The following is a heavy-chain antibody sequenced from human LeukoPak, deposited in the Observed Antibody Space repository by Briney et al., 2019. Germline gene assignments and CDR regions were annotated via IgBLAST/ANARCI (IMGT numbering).Heavy chain of an antibody. CDR3: AKSCNSGNCYYNY. D-gene: IGHD2/OR15-2a*01. CDR1: GFTFSSYW. CDR2: ISGSGSST. J-gene: IGHJ4*02. V-gene: IGHV3-23*01. Sequence: GGSLRLSCAASGFTFSSYWMSWVRQAPEKGLEWVSGISGSGSSTYYADSVKGRFTISRDNSKNTLSLQMNSLRADDTAIYYCAKSCNSGNCYYNYWGQGTLVTVSS.